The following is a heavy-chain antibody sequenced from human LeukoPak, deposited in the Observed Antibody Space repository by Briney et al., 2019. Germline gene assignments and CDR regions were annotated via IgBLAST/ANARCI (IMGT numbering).Heavy chain of an antibody. CDR3: AREGSSGWSHYYYGMDV. D-gene: IGHD6-19*01. V-gene: IGHV4-61*08. CDR1: GGSISSGGYS. J-gene: IGHJ6*04. CDR2: IYYSGST. Sequence: PSETLSLTCAVSGGSISSGGYSWSWIRQPPGKGLEWIGYIYYSGSTNYNPSLKSRVTISVDTSKNQFSLKLSSVTAADTAVYYCAREGSSGWSHYYYGMDVWGKGTTVTVSS.